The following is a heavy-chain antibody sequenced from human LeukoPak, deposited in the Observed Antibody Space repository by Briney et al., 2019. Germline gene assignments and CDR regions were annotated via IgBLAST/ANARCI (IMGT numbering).Heavy chain of an antibody. Sequence: GGSLRLSCAASGFTFSSYAMSWVRQAPGKGLEWVSGISGSGDNIYYADSVKGRFTISRDSSKNTLYVQVNSLGTEDTAAYYCAKGSYYDSSGSFYFDYWGQGTLVTVSS. CDR3: AKGSYYDSSGSFYFDY. D-gene: IGHD3-22*01. CDR2: ISGSGDNI. V-gene: IGHV3-23*01. CDR1: GFTFSSYA. J-gene: IGHJ4*02.